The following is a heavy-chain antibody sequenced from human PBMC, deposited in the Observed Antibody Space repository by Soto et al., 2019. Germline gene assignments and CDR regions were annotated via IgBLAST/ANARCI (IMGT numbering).Heavy chain of an antibody. Sequence: EVQLVESGGGLVQPGGSLRLSCAASGFTVSSNYMSWVRQAPGKGLEWVSVIYSGGSTYYADSVKGRFTISRDNSKNTLYLQMNSLRAEDTAVYYCARVRLHLGELSFGFDYWGQGTLVTVSS. J-gene: IGHJ4*02. CDR1: GFTVSSNY. CDR2: IYSGGST. CDR3: ARVRLHLGELSFGFDY. D-gene: IGHD3-16*02. V-gene: IGHV3-66*01.